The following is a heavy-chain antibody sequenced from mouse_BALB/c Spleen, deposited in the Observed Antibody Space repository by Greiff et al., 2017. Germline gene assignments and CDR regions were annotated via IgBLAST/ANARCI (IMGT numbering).Heavy chain of an antibody. J-gene: IGHJ4*01. Sequence: EVKLVESGGGLVKPGGSLKLSCAASGFTFSSYTMSWVRQTPEKRLEWVATISSGGSYTYYPDSVKGRFTISRDNAKNTLYLQMSSLQSEDTAMYYCTRDRTGGSFYYYAMDYWGQGTSVTVSS. CDR2: ISSGGSYT. V-gene: IGHV5-6-4*01. D-gene: IGHD1-2*01. CDR1: GFTFSSYT. CDR3: TRDRTGGSFYYYAMDY.